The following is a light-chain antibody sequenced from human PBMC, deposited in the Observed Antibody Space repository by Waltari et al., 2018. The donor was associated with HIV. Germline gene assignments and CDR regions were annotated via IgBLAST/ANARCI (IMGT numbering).Light chain of an antibody. Sequence: DIVMTQSPLSLPVTPGEPASISCRSSQSLLHTNGYNDLDWYLQKPGQSPQLLIYRVSNRASGVPDMFSGSGSGTDFTLKISRVEAEDVGLYYCMQGLQTLYTFGQGTKLEIK. V-gene: IGKV2-28*01. CDR3: MQGLQTLYT. CDR2: RVS. J-gene: IGKJ2*01. CDR1: QSLLHTNGYND.